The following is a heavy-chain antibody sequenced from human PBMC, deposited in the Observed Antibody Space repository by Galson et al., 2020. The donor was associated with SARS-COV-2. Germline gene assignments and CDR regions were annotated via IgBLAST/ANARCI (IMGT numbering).Heavy chain of an antibody. J-gene: IGHJ5*02. CDR3: ARETGGTSWTDP. Sequence: ASETLSLTCTVSGGSISTTNNFWGWIRQPPGTGLEWIGDTSHTGITFYKPSLKSRVSISVDTSRNQFSLDLTSVTVADTAVYYCARETGGTSWTDPWGQGILVTVSS. V-gene: IGHV4-39*02. CDR1: GGSISTTNNF. D-gene: IGHD6-13*01. CDR2: TSHTGIT.